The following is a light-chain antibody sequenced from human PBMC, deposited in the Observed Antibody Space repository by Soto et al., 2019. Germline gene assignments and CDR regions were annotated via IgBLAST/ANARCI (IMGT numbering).Light chain of an antibody. J-gene: IGKJ2*01. CDR1: ESVGAS. Sequence: DIHLTQSPSSLSASVGDRVTITCRASESVGASLAWYQQKPGKAPKLLIHGASTADSDVPIRFSGSGSGTEFPLTISSLQPGDVGTYFCQQYNEYSTFGQGTRLEI. CDR3: QQYNEYST. V-gene: IGKV1-5*01. CDR2: GAS.